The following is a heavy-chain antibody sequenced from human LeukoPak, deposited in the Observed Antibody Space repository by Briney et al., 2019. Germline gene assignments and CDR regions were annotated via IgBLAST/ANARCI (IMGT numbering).Heavy chain of an antibody. CDR3: ARRAAAAGTIPEYYFDY. V-gene: IGHV4-39*02. D-gene: IGHD6-13*01. Sequence: SETLSLTCTVSGGSISSHHWGWIRQPPGKGLEWIGTIFYTGNTYYSPSLKTRVTMSVATSKNHCSLNLSSVTAADTAFYYCARRAAAAGTIPEYYFDYWGQGTLVTVSS. CDR2: IFYTGNT. J-gene: IGHJ4*02. CDR1: GGSISSHH.